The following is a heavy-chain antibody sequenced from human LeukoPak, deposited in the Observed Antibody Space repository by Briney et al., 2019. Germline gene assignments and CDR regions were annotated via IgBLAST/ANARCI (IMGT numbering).Heavy chain of an antibody. CDR2: INHRGST. Sequence: SETLSLTCTVSGDSISIYYWSWIRQPPGKGLEWIGEINHRGSTNYNPSLKSRVTIPVDTSKNQFSLKLSSVTAADTAVYYCARRGITMVRGVINHYYYYYMDVWGKGTTVTISS. CDR1: GDSISIYY. V-gene: IGHV4-34*01. J-gene: IGHJ6*03. CDR3: ARRGITMVRGVINHYYYYYMDV. D-gene: IGHD3-10*01.